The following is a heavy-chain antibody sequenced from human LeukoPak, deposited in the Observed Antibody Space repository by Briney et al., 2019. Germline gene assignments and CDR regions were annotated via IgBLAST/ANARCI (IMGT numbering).Heavy chain of an antibody. V-gene: IGHV3-74*01. CDR3: ARQIGRSGSIDH. D-gene: IGHD1-26*01. J-gene: IGHJ4*02. Sequence: GGSLRLSCAASRFTFSSHWMHWVRQAPGKGLVWVSRINSDGSSTSYADSVKGRFTISRDNAKNTLYLQMNSLRAEDTATYYCARQIGRSGSIDHWGQGTLVTVSS. CDR1: RFTFSSHW. CDR2: INSDGSST.